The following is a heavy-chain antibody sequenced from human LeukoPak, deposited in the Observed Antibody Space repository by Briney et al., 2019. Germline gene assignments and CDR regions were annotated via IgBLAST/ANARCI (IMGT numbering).Heavy chain of an antibody. V-gene: IGHV4-59*01. CDR2: IYYSGST. D-gene: IGHD4-23*01. CDR1: GGSISSYY. CDR3: ARRLRWPRAAFGI. J-gene: IGHJ3*02. Sequence: SETLSLTCTVSGGSISSYYWSWIRQPPGKGLEWIGYIYYSGSTNYNPSLKSRVTISVDTSKNQFSLKLSSVTAADTAVYYCARRLRWPRAAFGIWGQGTMVTVSS.